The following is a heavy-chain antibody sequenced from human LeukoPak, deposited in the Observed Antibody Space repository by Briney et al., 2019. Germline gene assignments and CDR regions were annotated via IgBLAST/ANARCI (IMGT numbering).Heavy chain of an antibody. CDR2: IKQDGSEK. V-gene: IGHV3-7*01. CDR3: ARVTSSWPHYYFDY. Sequence: GGSLRLSCAASGFSFSKAWMTWVRQAPGKGLEWVANIKQDGSEKYYVDSMKGRFTISRDNAKNSLYLQMNSLRAEDTAVYYCARVTSSWPHYYFDYWGQGTLVTVSS. J-gene: IGHJ4*02. CDR1: GFSFSKAW. D-gene: IGHD6-13*01.